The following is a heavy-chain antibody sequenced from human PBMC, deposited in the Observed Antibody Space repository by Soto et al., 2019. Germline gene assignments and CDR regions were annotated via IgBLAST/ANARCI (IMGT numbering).Heavy chain of an antibody. J-gene: IGHJ5*02. CDR1: GYTFTRYG. CDR3: ARFGPVGGRSGYYP. Sequence: GASVKVSCKASGYTFTRYGISWVRQAPGQGLEWMGWISAYNGNTNYAQKLQGRVTMTTDTSTSTAYMELRSLRSDDTAVYYCARFGPVGGRSGYYPWGQGTLVTVSS. V-gene: IGHV1-18*01. D-gene: IGHD3-22*01. CDR2: ISAYNGNT.